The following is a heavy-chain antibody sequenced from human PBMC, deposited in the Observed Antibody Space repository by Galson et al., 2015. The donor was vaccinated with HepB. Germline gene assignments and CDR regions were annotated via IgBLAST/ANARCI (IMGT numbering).Heavy chain of an antibody. CDR2: IYPGDSDT. D-gene: IGHD2-2*01. Sequence: QSGAEVKKPGESLKISCKASGYNFINHWVAWVRQTPGGGLQWMGIIYPGDSDTRYSPSFQGQVTISADKSISTAYLQWSSLKASDTALYYCARRSAIPVPAAFRDWQNGFYHLDVWGKGTTVTVSS. CDR3: ARRSAIPVPAAFRDWQNGFYHLDV. V-gene: IGHV5-51*01. J-gene: IGHJ6*04. CDR1: GYNFINHW.